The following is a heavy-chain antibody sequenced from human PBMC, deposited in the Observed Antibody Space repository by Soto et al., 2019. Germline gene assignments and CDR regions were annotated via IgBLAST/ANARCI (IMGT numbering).Heavy chain of an antibody. V-gene: IGHV5-10-1*01. Sequence: PGESLKISCQGSGYSFAVYCITWGLQKPWKGLEWMGRIDPSDSQTYYSPSFRGHVTISVTKSITTVFLQWSSPRASDTAMYYCARQIYDSDTGPNFQYYFDSWGQGTPVTVSS. CDR1: GYSFAVYC. J-gene: IGHJ4*02. CDR3: ARQIYDSDTGPNFQYYFDS. CDR2: IDPSDSQT. D-gene: IGHD3-22*01.